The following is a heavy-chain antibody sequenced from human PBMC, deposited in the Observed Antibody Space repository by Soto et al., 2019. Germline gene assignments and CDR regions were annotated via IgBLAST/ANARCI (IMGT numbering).Heavy chain of an antibody. J-gene: IGHJ4*02. Sequence: GGSRRLSWAASGFTFSSYAMHWVRQAPGKGLEWVAVISYDGSNKYYADSVKGRFTISRDNSKNTLYLQMNSLRAEDTAVYYCARDLVGYCSSTSCYTLDYWGQGTLVTVSS. V-gene: IGHV3-30-3*01. CDR1: GFTFSSYA. D-gene: IGHD2-2*02. CDR3: ARDLVGYCSSTSCYTLDY. CDR2: ISYDGSNK.